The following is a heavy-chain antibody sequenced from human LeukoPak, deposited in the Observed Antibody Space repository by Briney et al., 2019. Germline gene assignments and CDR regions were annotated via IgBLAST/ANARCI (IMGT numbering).Heavy chain of an antibody. D-gene: IGHD6-13*01. CDR1: GFTFSSYS. CDR3: AKDRDYWNLAAALDY. Sequence: GGSLRLSCAASGFTFSSYSMNWVRQAPGKGLEWVAVISYDGSNKYYADSVKGRFTISRDNSKNTLYLQMNSLRAEDTAVYYCAKDRDYWNLAAALDYWGQGTLVTVSS. CDR2: ISYDGSNK. J-gene: IGHJ4*02. V-gene: IGHV3-30*18.